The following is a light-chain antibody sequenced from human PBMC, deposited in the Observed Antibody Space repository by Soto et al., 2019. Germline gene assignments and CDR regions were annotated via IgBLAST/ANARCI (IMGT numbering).Light chain of an antibody. CDR3: QQYGSPPYS. CDR2: GAS. Sequence: EIVLTQSPGTLSLSPGERATLSCRASQSVRSNYVAWYQQKPGQPPRLLIYGASSGATGIPDRFTGSGSGXXXTLTISRLEPEDFAVYYCQQYGSPPYSFGQGTKLDI. J-gene: IGKJ2*03. V-gene: IGKV3-20*01. CDR1: QSVRSNY.